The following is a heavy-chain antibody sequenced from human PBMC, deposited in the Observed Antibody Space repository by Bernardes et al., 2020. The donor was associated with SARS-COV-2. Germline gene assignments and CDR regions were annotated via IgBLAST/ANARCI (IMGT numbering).Heavy chain of an antibody. Sequence: GGSLRLSCAASGFSVSNNYMTWVRQAPGKGLEWVSVLYKSPFSSADATYYAGSVQGRFTISRDFSRNMMFLQMDGLRADDTAVYYCARTTVTTKRSYQYGLDVWGQGTTVTVSS. D-gene: IGHD4-17*01. V-gene: IGHV3-53*01. CDR2: FSSADAT. CDR1: GFSVSNNY. CDR3: ARTTVTTKRSYQYGLDV. J-gene: IGHJ6*02.